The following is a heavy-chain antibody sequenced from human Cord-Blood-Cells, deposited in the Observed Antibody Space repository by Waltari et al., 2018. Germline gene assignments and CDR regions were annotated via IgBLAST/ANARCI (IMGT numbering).Heavy chain of an antibody. Sequence: QVQLVRSGAEVKKPGASVKVSCTVSGYTLTAFSLPWLLQAPGKGLEAMGGFDPEDGETIYAQKFQGRVTMTEDTSTDTAYMELSSLRSEDTAVYYCATDPYSGSYYAFDIWGQGTMVTVSS. CDR2: FDPEDGET. J-gene: IGHJ3*02. CDR3: ATDPYSGSYYAFDI. CDR1: GYTLTAFS. V-gene: IGHV1-24*01. D-gene: IGHD1-26*01.